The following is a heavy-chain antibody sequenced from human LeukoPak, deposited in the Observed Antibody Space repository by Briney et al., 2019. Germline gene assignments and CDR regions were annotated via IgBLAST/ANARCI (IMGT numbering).Heavy chain of an antibody. Sequence: PSETLSLTCTVSGGSISSYYWSWIRQPAGKGLEWIVRIYTSGSTNYNPSLKSRVTMSVDTSKNQFSLKLSSVTAADTAVYYCARDRDYYDSNDAFDIWGQGTMVTVSS. CDR3: ARDRDYYDSNDAFDI. CDR2: IYTSGST. J-gene: IGHJ3*02. CDR1: GGSISSYY. V-gene: IGHV4-4*07. D-gene: IGHD3-22*01.